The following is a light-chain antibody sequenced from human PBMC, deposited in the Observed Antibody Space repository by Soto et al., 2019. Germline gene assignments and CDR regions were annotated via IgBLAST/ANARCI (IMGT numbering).Light chain of an antibody. CDR3: QQANSFPIT. CDR1: EGISSW. V-gene: IGKV1-12*01. J-gene: IGKJ5*01. CDR2: AAS. Sequence: DIQMTQSPSSVSASVGDRVTITCRASEGISSWLAWYQQKPGKAPKLLIYAASSLQSGGPSRFSGHGSGADFPVPLRSPQPGGFATYYCQQANSFPITFGQGTRLEIK.